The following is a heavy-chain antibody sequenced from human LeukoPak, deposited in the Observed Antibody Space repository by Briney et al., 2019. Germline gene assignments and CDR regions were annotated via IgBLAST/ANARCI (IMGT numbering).Heavy chain of an antibody. J-gene: IGHJ4*02. CDR1: GNTFNFHY. CDR3: ASEKNYDGKYFDS. Sequence: GASVKVSCKASGNTFNFHYMHWMRQAPGQGLEWMGIINCGDGILGYAQTFQGRLTLTRDTSTSTVYMELSSLRSEDTAIYYCASEKNYDGKYFDSWGRGTVVTVSS. D-gene: IGHD3-3*01. CDR2: INCGDGIL. V-gene: IGHV1-46*02.